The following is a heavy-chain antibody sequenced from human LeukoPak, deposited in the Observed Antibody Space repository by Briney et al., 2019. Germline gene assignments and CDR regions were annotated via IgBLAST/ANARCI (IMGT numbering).Heavy chain of an antibody. CDR1: GYTFTGYY. D-gene: IGHD1-26*01. Sequence: ASVKVSCKASGYTFTGYYMHWVRQAPGQGPEWMGRINPNSGGTNYAQKFQGRVTMTRDTSISTAYMELSRLRSDDTAVYYCARPYSGSYKVFQHWGQGTLVTVSS. CDR2: INPNSGGT. J-gene: IGHJ1*01. CDR3: ARPYSGSYKVFQH. V-gene: IGHV1-2*06.